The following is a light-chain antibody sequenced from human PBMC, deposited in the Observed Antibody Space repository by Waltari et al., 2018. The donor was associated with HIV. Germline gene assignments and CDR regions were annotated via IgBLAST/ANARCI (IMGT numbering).Light chain of an antibody. Sequence: EIVLTQSPGTLSLSPGERATLSCRASQSVSSSNLAWYQQKPGQAPRLLIYGASSRATGIPDRFSGSGSGTDFTLTISRLEPEDFAVYYGQQYGSSLTFCGGTKMEIK. CDR3: QQYGSSLT. V-gene: IGKV3-20*01. CDR1: QSVSSSN. CDR2: GAS. J-gene: IGKJ4*01.